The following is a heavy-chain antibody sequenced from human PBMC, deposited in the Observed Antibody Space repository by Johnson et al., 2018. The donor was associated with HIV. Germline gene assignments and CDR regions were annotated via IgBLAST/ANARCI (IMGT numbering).Heavy chain of an antibody. V-gene: IGHV3-64*01. CDR3: GREGGSCSGGWCLDALDF. CDR2: ISSNGRST. Sequence: VQLVESGGGLVQPGGSLRLSCAASGFTFSSYAMHWVRQAPGKGLEYISAISSNGRSTYYANSVKGRFTISRDNSKNTLYLQRASLRAEDTAVYYCGREGGSCSGGWCLDALDFWGQGTTVTVSS. J-gene: IGHJ3*01. CDR1: GFTFSSYA. D-gene: IGHD2-15*01.